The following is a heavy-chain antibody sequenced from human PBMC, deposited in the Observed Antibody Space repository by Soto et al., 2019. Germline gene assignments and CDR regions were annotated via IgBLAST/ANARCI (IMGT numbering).Heavy chain of an antibody. J-gene: IGHJ5*02. V-gene: IGHV3-23*01. CDR3: ARGANIAVAGITDP. CDR1: GFTFSSYA. Sequence: GGSLRLPCAASGFTFSSYAMSWGHQAPGKGLEWVSAISGSGGSTYYADSVKGRFTISRDNSKNTLYLQMNSLRAEDTAVYYCARGANIAVAGITDPRGQGTLVTVSS. CDR2: ISGSGGST. D-gene: IGHD6-19*01.